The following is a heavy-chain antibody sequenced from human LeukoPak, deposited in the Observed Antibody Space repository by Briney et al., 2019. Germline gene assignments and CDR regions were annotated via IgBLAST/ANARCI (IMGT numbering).Heavy chain of an antibody. J-gene: IGHJ6*02. CDR3: ARDSNILTGYYINYYGMDV. CDR1: GFTFSSYG. CDR2: IWYDGSNK. Sequence: GGSLRFSCAASGFTFSSYGMHWVRQAPGKGLEWVAVIWYDGSNKYYADSVKGRFTISRDNSKNTLYLQMNSLRAEDTAVYYCARDSNILTGYYINYYGMDVWGQGTMVTVSS. D-gene: IGHD3-9*01. V-gene: IGHV3-33*01.